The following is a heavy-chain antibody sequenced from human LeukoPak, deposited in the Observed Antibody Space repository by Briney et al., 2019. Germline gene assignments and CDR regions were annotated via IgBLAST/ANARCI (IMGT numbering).Heavy chain of an antibody. D-gene: IGHD6-13*01. J-gene: IGHJ6*02. CDR3: AKELGYSSSWFSNYYYYGMDV. CDR2: ISGSGGST. CDR1: GFTFSSYA. Sequence: GGSLRLSCAASGFTFSSYAMSWVRQAPGKGLEWVSAISGSGGSTYYADSVKGRFTISRDNSKNTLYLQMNSLRAEDTAVYYCAKELGYSSSWFSNYYYYGMDVWGQGTTVTVSS. V-gene: IGHV3-23*01.